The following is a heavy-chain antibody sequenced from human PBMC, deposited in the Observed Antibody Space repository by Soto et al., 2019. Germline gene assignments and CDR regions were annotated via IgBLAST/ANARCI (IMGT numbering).Heavy chain of an antibody. CDR2: IKSKTDGGTT. CDR1: GFTFSNAW. Sequence: PGGSLRLSCAASGFTFSNAWMSWVRQAPGKGLEWVGRIKSKTDGGTTDYAAPVKGRFTISRDDSKNTLYLQMNSLKTEDTAVYYCTTPYDSSGHSRLDPWGQGTLVTVSS. D-gene: IGHD3-22*01. J-gene: IGHJ5*02. V-gene: IGHV3-15*01. CDR3: TTPYDSSGHSRLDP.